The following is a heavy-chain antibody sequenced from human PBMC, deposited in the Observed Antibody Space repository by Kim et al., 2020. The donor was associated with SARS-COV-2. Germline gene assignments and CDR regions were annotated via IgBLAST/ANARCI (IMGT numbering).Heavy chain of an antibody. Sequence: GESLKISCKGSGYSFTSYWIGWVRQMPGKGLEWMGIIYPGDSDTRYSPSFQGQVTISADKSISTAYLQWSSLKASDTAMYYCARHVETYYYGSGSYQSPNWFDPWGQGTLVTVSS. CDR1: GYSFTSYW. CDR3: ARHVETYYYGSGSYQSPNWFDP. V-gene: IGHV5-51*01. D-gene: IGHD3-10*01. CDR2: IYPGDSDT. J-gene: IGHJ5*02.